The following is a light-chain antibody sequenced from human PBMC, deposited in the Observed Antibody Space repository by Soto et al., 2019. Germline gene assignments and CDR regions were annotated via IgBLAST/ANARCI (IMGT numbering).Light chain of an antibody. J-gene: IGKJ2*01. CDR1: QSVNTNY. CDR2: TAS. Sequence: PGESATLSCRASQSVNTNYLAWYQQRPGQTPRLLIYTASSRATGIPDRFSGSGSGTDFTLTITRLEPEDFAVYYCQQYLSLPVTFGQGTKLEIK. V-gene: IGKV3-20*01. CDR3: QQYLSLPVT.